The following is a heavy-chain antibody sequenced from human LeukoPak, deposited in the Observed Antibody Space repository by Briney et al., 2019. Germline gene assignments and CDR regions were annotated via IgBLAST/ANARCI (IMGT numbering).Heavy chain of an antibody. Sequence: ASVKVSCKASGYTFTSYGISWVRQAPGQGLEWMGWISAYNGNTNYAQKLQGRVTMTTDTSTSTAYMELRSLRSDDTAVYCCARGEYYYDSSGYWVYWGQGTLVTVSS. CDR1: GYTFTSYG. CDR3: ARGEYYYDSSGYWVY. V-gene: IGHV1-18*01. J-gene: IGHJ4*02. CDR2: ISAYNGNT. D-gene: IGHD3-22*01.